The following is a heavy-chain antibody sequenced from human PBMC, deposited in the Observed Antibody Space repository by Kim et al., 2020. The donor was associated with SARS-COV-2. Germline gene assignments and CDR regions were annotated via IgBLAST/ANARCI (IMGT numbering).Heavy chain of an antibody. Sequence: SETLSLTCAVPGGSISSSNWWSWVRQPPGKGLEWIGEIYHSGSTNYNPSLKSRVTISVDKSKNQFSLKLSSVTAADTAVYYCARLGRAQYPGATENGMDVWGQGTTVTVSS. J-gene: IGHJ6*02. V-gene: IGHV4-4*02. CDR2: IYHSGST. CDR1: GGSISSSNW. CDR3: ARLGRAQYPGATENGMDV. D-gene: IGHD3-10*01.